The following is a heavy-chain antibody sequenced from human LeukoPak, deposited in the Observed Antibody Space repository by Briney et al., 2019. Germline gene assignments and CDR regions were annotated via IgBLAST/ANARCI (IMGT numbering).Heavy chain of an antibody. D-gene: IGHD3-22*01. CDR3: ARDQKYYYDSSGNF. J-gene: IGHJ3*01. V-gene: IGHV4-30-4*08. CDR1: GGSISSGDYY. CDR2: IYYSGST. Sequence: PSETLSLTCTVSGGSISSGDYYWSWIRQPPGKGLEWIGYIYYSGSTYYNPSLKSRVTISVDTSKNQFSLKRSSVTAADTAVYYCARDQKYYYDSSGNFWGQGTMVTVSS.